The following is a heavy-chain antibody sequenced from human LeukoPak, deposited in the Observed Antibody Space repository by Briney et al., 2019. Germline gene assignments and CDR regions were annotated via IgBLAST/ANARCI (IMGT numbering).Heavy chain of an antibody. CDR1: GGPFSDKY. V-gene: IGHV4-4*08. Sequence: SETLSLTCTVSGGPFSDKYWSWIRQSPGKGLEWIAYIYSSGSTTKYNPSLKNRVTMSVDTSTNQFSLRLRSVTAADTAAYYWVRGYPTVGVNQRTVKFDYWGQGTLVTVSS. D-gene: IGHD4-11*01. CDR2: IYSSGSTT. CDR3: VRGYPTVGVNQRTVKFDY. J-gene: IGHJ4*02.